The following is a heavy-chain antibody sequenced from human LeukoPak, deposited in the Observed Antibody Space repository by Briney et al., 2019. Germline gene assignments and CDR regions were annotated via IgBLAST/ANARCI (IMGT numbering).Heavy chain of an antibody. CDR1: GFTFSSYW. CDR2: ISYDGSNK. Sequence: GGSLRLSCAASGFTFSSYWMSWVRQAPGKGLEWVAVISYDGSNKYYADSVKGRFTISRDNSKNTLYLQMNSLRAEDTAVYYCARDAIAVAGTDPYFDYWGQGTLVTVSS. J-gene: IGHJ4*02. V-gene: IGHV3-30-3*01. CDR3: ARDAIAVAGTDPYFDY. D-gene: IGHD6-19*01.